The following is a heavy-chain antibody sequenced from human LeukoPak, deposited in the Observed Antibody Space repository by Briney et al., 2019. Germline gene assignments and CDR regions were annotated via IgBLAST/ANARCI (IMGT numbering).Heavy chain of an antibody. Sequence: GGSLRLSCAASGFTFSGSAMLWVRQASGKGLEWVGRIRSKANSYATAYAASVKGRFTISRDDSKNTAYLQMNSLKTEDTAVYYCTRHGEDGDYYYYGMDVWGQGTTVTVSS. J-gene: IGHJ6*02. D-gene: IGHD3-10*01. CDR3: TRHGEDGDYYYYGMDV. V-gene: IGHV3-73*01. CDR1: GFTFSGSA. CDR2: IRSKANSYAT.